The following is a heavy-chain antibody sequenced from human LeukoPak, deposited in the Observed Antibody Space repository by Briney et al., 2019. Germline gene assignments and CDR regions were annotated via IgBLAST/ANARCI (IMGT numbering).Heavy chain of an antibody. D-gene: IGHD3-22*01. CDR1: GGSIGSSGYY. CDR3: ARPTGNKSGYYYFED. J-gene: IGHJ4*02. V-gene: IGHV4-39*01. CDR2: IYYRGDT. Sequence: SETLSLTCTVSGGSIGSSGYYWAWIRQPPGKGLQWIGTIYYRGDTYYNPSLQSRVTISVDASKNLFSLRVNSVTAADTAVYYCARPTGNKSGYYYFEDWGQGSLVTVSS.